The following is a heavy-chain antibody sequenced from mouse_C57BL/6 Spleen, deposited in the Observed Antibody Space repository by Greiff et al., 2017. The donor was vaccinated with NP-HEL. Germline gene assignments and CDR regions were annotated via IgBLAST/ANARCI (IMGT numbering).Heavy chain of an antibody. CDR2: IHPNSGST. CDR3: AREDYGSSYGNCDY. Sequence: VQLQQPGAELVKPGASVKLSCKASGYTFTSYWMHWVKQRPGQGLEWIGMIHPNSGSTNYNEKFKSKATLTVDKSSSTAYMQLSSLTSEDSAVYYCAREDYGSSYGNCDYWGQGTTLTVSS. J-gene: IGHJ2*01. CDR1: GYTFTSYW. D-gene: IGHD1-1*01. V-gene: IGHV1-64*01.